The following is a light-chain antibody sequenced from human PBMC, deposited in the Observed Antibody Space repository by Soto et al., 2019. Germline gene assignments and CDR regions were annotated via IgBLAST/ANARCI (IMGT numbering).Light chain of an antibody. CDR2: DAS. CDR3: QQYNSYPWT. J-gene: IGKJ1*01. CDR1: RDIGSD. Sequence: TQSPSSLSASVGDRITITCRASRDIGSDLSWYQQKPGKAPTLLIYDASSLESGVPSRFSGSGSGTEFTLTISSLQPDDFATYYCQQYNSYPWTFGQGTKVDI. V-gene: IGKV1-13*02.